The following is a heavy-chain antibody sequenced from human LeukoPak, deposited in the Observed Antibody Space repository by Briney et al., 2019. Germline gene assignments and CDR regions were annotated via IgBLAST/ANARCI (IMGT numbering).Heavy chain of an antibody. Sequence: SVKVSCKASGGTFSSYAISWVRQAPGQGLEWMGGIIPILGTANYAQKFQGRVTVTTDESTSTAYMELSSLRSEDTAVYYCARACGGDCYLENWFDPWGQGTLVTVSS. D-gene: IGHD2-21*02. J-gene: IGHJ5*02. CDR1: GGTFSSYA. CDR2: IIPILGTA. V-gene: IGHV1-69*05. CDR3: ARACGGDCYLENWFDP.